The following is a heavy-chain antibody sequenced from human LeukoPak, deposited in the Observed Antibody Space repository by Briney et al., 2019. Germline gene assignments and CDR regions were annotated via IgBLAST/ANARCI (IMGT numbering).Heavy chain of an antibody. CDR3: ARSLRGFGELSRFWFDP. V-gene: IGHV4-59*01. CDR1: GGSISSYY. D-gene: IGHD3-10*01. CDR2: IYYSGST. Sequence: SETLCLTCTVSGGSISSYYWSWIRQPPGKGLEWIGYIYYSGSTNYNPSLKSRVTISVDTSKNQFSLKLSSVTAADTAVYYCARSLRGFGELSRFWFDPWGQGSLVTVSS. J-gene: IGHJ5*02.